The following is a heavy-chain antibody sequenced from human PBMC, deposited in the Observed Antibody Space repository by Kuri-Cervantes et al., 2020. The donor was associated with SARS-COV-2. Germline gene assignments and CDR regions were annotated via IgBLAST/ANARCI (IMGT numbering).Heavy chain of an antibody. CDR3: AVTSPVPDSITIFGVAYRRGNWFDP. CDR2: FDPEDGET. Sequence: ASVKVSCKVSGYSLTELSIQWMRQAPGKGLEWMGGFDPEDGETIYAQKFQGRVTMTEDTSTDTAYMELSSLRSEDTAVYYCAVTSPVPDSITIFGVAYRRGNWFDPWGQGTLVTVSS. V-gene: IGHV1-24*01. CDR1: GYSLTELS. D-gene: IGHD3-3*01. J-gene: IGHJ5*02.